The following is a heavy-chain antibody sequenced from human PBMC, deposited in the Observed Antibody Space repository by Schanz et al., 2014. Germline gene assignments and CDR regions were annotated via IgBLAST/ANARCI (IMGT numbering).Heavy chain of an antibody. Sequence: QLPLQESGPGLVKPSETLSLTCTVSGGSISSNSYYWGWIRQPPGKGLEWIGSIFYSGSTYNNPSLKSRVTISIDTSKNQFSLRLTSVTAADTAVYYCARQGGYCSSTRCYHRYFDLWGRGTLVTVSS. CDR1: GGSISSNSYY. V-gene: IGHV4-39*01. CDR3: ARQGGYCSSTRCYHRYFDL. J-gene: IGHJ2*01. D-gene: IGHD2-2*03. CDR2: IFYSGST.